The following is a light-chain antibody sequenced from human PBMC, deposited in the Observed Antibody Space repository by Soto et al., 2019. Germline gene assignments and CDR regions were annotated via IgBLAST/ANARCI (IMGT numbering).Light chain of an antibody. CDR1: QSVADSN. Sequence: IVLTQSPATLSLSSGEGATLSCRARQSVADSNLASYQHKPGQPPRLLICGASSRATGIPDRFSGSGSGTDFTLTIYRLEPEDFAVYYCQQYGGSPWTFGQGTKVDIK. J-gene: IGKJ1*01. CDR3: QQYGGSPWT. V-gene: IGKV3-20*01. CDR2: GAS.